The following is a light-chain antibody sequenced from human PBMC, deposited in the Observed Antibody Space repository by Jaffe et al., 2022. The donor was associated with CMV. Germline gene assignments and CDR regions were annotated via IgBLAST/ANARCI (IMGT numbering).Light chain of an antibody. Sequence: EIVLTQSPGTLSASPGERATLFCRASQRVSATYLAWYQQKPGQAPRLLIHGVSTRATGIPDRFSGSGSGTDFSLTISGLEPEDFAVYYCQQYASSPLTFGGGTKVQIK. CDR3: QQYASSPLT. V-gene: IGKV3-20*01. J-gene: IGKJ4*01. CDR1: QRVSATY. CDR2: GVS.